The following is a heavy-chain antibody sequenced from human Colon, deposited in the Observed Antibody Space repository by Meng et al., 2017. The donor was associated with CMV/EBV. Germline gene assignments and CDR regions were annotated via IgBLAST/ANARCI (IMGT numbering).Heavy chain of an antibody. Sequence: ASVTVSCKASGYTFTDYYMHWVRQAPGQRLEWMGWINPNSGGTTPAQKFQGRVTMTSDTSISTAYMELSSLRSDDTAVYFCTRGFSIIVSGNWFDPWGQGTLVTVSS. CDR3: TRGFSIIVSGNWFDP. CDR2: INPNSGGT. CDR1: GYTFTDYY. J-gene: IGHJ5*02. D-gene: IGHD5/OR15-5a*01. V-gene: IGHV1-2*02.